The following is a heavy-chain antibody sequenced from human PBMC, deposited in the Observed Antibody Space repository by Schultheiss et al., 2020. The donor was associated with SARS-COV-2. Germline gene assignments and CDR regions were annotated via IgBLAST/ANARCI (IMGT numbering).Heavy chain of an antibody. D-gene: IGHD2-15*01. J-gene: IGHJ5*02. Sequence: SQTLSLTCAVYGGSFSGYYWSWIRQPPGKGLEWIGYIYYSGSTYYNPSLKSRVTISVHTSKKQFSLKLISVTAADTAVYYCARGRFKVSRSHWFDPWGQGTLVTVSS. CDR1: GGSFSGYY. CDR2: IYYSGST. CDR3: ARGRFKVSRSHWFDP. V-gene: IGHV4-34*01.